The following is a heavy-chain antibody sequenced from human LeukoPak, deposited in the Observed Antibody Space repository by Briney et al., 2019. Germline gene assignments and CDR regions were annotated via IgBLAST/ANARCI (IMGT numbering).Heavy chain of an antibody. CDR1: GFTFSSYN. CDR2: MLSDGSNK. V-gene: IGHV3-33*06. D-gene: IGHD1-26*01. Sequence: PGRSLRLSCAASGFTFSSYNMHWVRQAPGKGLEWVALMLSDGSNKYYADSVKGRFTISRDNSKNTLYLQMSSLRAEDTAVYYCAKWYFGCSGSYSALDIWGQGTMVTVSS. J-gene: IGHJ3*02. CDR3: AKWYFGCSGSYSALDI.